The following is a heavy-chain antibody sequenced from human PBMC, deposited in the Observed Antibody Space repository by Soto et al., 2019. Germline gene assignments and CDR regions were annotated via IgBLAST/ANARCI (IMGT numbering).Heavy chain of an antibody. CDR2: IKQDGSEK. V-gene: IGHV3-7*01. J-gene: IGHJ4*02. CDR1: GFTFSSYW. D-gene: IGHD3-3*01. Sequence: PGGSLRLSCAASGFTFSSYWMSWVRQAPGKGLEWVANIKQDGSEKYYVDSVKGRFTISRDNAKNSLYLQMNSLRAEDTAVYYCAIEELRFLEWSQFDYWGQGTLVTVSS. CDR3: AIEELRFLEWSQFDY.